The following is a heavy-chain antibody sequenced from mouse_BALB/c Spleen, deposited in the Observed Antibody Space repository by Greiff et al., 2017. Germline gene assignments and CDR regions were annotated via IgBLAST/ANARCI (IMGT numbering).Heavy chain of an antibody. Sequence: EVKLMESGGGLVQPGGSLKLSCAASGFTFSSYGMSWVRQTPDKRLELVATINSNGGSTYYPDSVKGRFTISRDKAKNTLYLQMSSLKSEDTAMYYCARDDGNLYYFDYWGQGTTLTVSS. CDR1: GFTFSSYG. V-gene: IGHV5-6-3*01. J-gene: IGHJ2*01. CDR2: INSNGGST. CDR3: ARDDGNLYYFDY. D-gene: IGHD2-1*01.